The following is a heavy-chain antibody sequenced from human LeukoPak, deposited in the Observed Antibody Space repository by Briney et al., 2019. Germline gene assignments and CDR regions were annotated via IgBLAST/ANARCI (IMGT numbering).Heavy chain of an antibody. CDR2: ISGSGGST. D-gene: IGHD6-13*01. Sequence: GSLRLSCSASGFTFSRYAMSLVRQAPGKGLEWVSAISGSGGSTYYADSVKGRFTISRDNSKNTLYLQMNSLRAEDTAVYYCAKGRVAAIDPWGQGTLVTVSS. J-gene: IGHJ5*02. CDR3: AKGRVAAIDP. CDR1: GFTFSRYA. V-gene: IGHV3-23*01.